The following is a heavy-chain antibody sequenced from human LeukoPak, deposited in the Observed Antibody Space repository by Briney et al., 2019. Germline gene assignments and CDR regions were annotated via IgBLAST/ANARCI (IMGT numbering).Heavy chain of an antibody. CDR2: IYYSGNT. CDR1: GGSISSGGSY. D-gene: IGHD2-2*01. Sequence: PSETLSLTCTVSGGSISSGGSYWSWIRQHPGKGLEWIGYIYYSGNTYYNPSLKSRATISVDTSNQFSLKLTSVTAADTAVYYCARVQSTSWLKRHLDYWGQGTLVTVSS. V-gene: IGHV4-31*03. CDR3: ARVQSTSWLKRHLDY. J-gene: IGHJ4*02.